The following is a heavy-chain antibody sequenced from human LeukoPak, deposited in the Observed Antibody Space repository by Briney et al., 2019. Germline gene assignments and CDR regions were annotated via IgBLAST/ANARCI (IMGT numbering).Heavy chain of an antibody. CDR3: AKDGSTMVRGVTAGESPSFDY. Sequence: PGGSLRLSCAASGFTFSSYGMHWVRQAPGKGLEWVAFIRYDGSNKYYADSVKGRFTISRDNSKNTLYLQMNSLRAEDTAVYYCAKDGSTMVRGVTAGESPSFDYWGQGTLVTVSS. V-gene: IGHV3-30*02. CDR1: GFTFSSYG. D-gene: IGHD3-10*01. CDR2: IRYDGSNK. J-gene: IGHJ4*02.